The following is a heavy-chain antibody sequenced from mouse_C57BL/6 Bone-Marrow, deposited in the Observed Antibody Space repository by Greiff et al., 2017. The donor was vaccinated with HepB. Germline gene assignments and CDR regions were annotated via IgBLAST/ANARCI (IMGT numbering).Heavy chain of an antibody. Sequence: VQLKESGPELVKPGASVKIPCKASGYTFTDYNMDWVKQSHGKSLEWIGDINPNNGGTIYNQKFKGKATLTVDKSSSTAYMELRSLTSEDTAVYYCARGERGGLYFDYWGQGTTLTVSS. CDR1: GYTFTDYN. V-gene: IGHV1-18*01. CDR3: ARGERGGLYFDY. CDR2: INPNNGGT. J-gene: IGHJ2*01.